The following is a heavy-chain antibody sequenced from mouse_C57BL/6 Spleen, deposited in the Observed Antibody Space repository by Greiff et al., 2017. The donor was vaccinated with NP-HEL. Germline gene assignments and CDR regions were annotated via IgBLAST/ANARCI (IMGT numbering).Heavy chain of an antibody. J-gene: IGHJ3*01. Sequence: EVQRVESGAELVRPGASVKLSCTASGFNINDYYMHWVKQRPEQGLEWIGRIDPEDGDTEYAPKFQGKATMTADTSSNTAYLQLSSLTSEDTAVYYCTTGVYYGNYGDWFAYWGQGTLVTVSA. CDR1: GFNINDYY. CDR3: TTGVYYGNYGDWFAY. CDR2: IDPEDGDT. V-gene: IGHV14-1*01. D-gene: IGHD2-1*01.